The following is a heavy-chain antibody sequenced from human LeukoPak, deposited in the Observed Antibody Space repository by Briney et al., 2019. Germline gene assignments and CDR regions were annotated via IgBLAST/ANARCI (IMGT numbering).Heavy chain of an antibody. V-gene: IGHV3-23*01. D-gene: IGHD1-14*01. CDR1: GFTFSSDA. CDR3: ARRATVGYMDV. CDR2: ISGGGGTT. Sequence: GGSLRLSCAASGFTFSSDAMSWVRQAPGKGLEWVSVISGGGGTTYYSDSVKGRFTISRDNSKNTLYLQMNSLRAEDTAVYYCARRATVGYMDVWGKGTTVTVSS. J-gene: IGHJ6*04.